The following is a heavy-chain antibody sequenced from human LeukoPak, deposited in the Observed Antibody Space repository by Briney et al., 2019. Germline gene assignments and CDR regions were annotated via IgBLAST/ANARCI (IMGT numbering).Heavy chain of an antibody. CDR1: GFTFSNYE. Sequence: GGSLRLSCAASGFTFSNYEMNWVRQAPGKGLEWVSYINSGRTIYYADSVKGRFTISRDNAKNSLYLQMNSLRAEDTAVYYCAKDAVKYYDFWSGSSGAIDIWGQGTMVTVSS. V-gene: IGHV3-48*03. CDR2: INSGRTI. J-gene: IGHJ3*02. CDR3: AKDAVKYYDFWSGSSGAIDI. D-gene: IGHD3-3*01.